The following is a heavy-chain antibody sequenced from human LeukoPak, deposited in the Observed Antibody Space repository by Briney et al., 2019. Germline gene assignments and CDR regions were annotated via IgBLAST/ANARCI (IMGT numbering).Heavy chain of an antibody. CDR2: INPNSGGT. V-gene: IGHV1-2*04. CDR3: ARDTGITMVRGPLDY. D-gene: IGHD3-10*01. CDR1: GYTFTGYY. J-gene: IGHJ4*02. Sequence: ASVKVSCKASGYTFTGYYMHWVRQAPGQGLEWMGWINPNSGGTNYAQKFQGWVTMTRDTPISTAYMELSRLRSDDTAVYYCARDTGITMVRGPLDYWGQGTLVTVSS.